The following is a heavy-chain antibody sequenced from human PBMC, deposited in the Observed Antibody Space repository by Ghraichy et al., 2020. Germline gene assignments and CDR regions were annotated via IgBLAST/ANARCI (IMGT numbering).Heavy chain of an antibody. CDR3: ARDGGDIVVVVAASYYGMDV. CDR2: ISYDGSNK. CDR1: GFTFSSYA. D-gene: IGHD2-15*01. V-gene: IGHV3-30-3*01. Sequence: GGSLRLSCAASGFTFSSYAMHWVRQAPGKGLEWVAVISYDGSNKYYADSVKGRFTISRDNSKNTLYLQMNSLRAEDTAVYYCARDGGDIVVVVAASYYGMDVWGQGTTVTVSS. J-gene: IGHJ6*02.